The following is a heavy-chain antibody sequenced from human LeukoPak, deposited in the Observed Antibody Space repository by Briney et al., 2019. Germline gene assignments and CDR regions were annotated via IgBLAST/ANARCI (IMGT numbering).Heavy chain of an antibody. Sequence: GGSLRLSCAASGFTFSSYAMSWVRQAPGKGLEWVSAISGSGDSTYYADSVKGRFTISRDNSKNTLYLQMNSLRAEDTAVYYCAKVGYGDGTPYPNYYFDYWGQGTLVTVSS. CDR1: GFTFSSYA. D-gene: IGHD4-17*01. J-gene: IGHJ4*02. CDR3: AKVGYGDGTPYPNYYFDY. CDR2: ISGSGDST. V-gene: IGHV3-23*01.